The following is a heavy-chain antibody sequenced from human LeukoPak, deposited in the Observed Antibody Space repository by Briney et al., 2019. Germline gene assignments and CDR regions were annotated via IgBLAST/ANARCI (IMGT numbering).Heavy chain of an antibody. CDR2: INPNSGGT. CDR3: ARVTVWGSYRPGAFDI. J-gene: IGHJ3*02. Sequence: ASVKVSCKASGYIFTGYYMHWVRQAPGQGLEGMGWINPNSGGTNYAQKFQGRVTMTRDTSISTAYMELSRLRSDDTAVYYCARVTVWGSYRPGAFDIWGQGTMVTVSS. V-gene: IGHV1-2*02. D-gene: IGHD3-16*02. CDR1: GYIFTGYY.